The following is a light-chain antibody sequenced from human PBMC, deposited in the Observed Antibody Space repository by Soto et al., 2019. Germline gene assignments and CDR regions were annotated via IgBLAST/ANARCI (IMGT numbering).Light chain of an antibody. CDR2: GAS. J-gene: IGKJ4*01. CDR3: HQYYNWPPLT. Sequence: DIVMTQSPATLSVSPGERATLSCRASQSVSSNLAWYQQKFGQAPRLLIYGASTRATGITARFSGSGSGTEFILTISSLQSEDFAVYYCHQYYNWPPLTFGGGTKVEIK. V-gene: IGKV3-15*01. CDR1: QSVSSN.